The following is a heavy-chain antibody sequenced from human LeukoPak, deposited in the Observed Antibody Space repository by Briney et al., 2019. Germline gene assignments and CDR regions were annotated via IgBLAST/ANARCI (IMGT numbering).Heavy chain of an antibody. J-gene: IGHJ5*02. CDR2: IKQDGSDK. CDR1: GFTYSSYW. Sequence: PGGSLRLSCAASGFTYSSYWMSWVRQAPGKGPEWVANIKQDGSDKYYVDSVKGRFTISRDNAKNSLYLQMTSLRVEDTAVYYCARAVAENWFDPWGQGTLVTVSS. V-gene: IGHV3-7*01. CDR3: ARAVAENWFDP.